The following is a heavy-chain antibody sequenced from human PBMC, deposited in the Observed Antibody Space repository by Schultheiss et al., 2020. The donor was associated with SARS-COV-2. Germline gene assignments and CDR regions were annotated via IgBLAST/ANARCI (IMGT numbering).Heavy chain of an antibody. CDR1: GFTFSSYA. Sequence: GGSLRLSCAASGFTFSSYAMSWVRQAPGKGLEYVSAITGNGGSTYYANSVKGRFTISRDNSKNTLYLQMNSLRAEDTAVYYCYLRGVISDFYGMDVWGQGTTVTVSS. CDR3: YLRGVISDFYGMDV. V-gene: IGHV3-23*01. D-gene: IGHD3-10*01. J-gene: IGHJ6*02. CDR2: ITGNGGST.